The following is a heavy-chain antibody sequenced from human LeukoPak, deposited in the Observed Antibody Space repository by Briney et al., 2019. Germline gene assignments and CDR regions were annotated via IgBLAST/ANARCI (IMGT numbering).Heavy chain of an antibody. CDR1: GGSMRYYY. D-gene: IGHD2/OR15-2a*01. V-gene: IGHV4-59*01. CDR2: IYYSGST. CDR3: ARDFLNWFDP. J-gene: IGHJ5*02. Sequence: SETLSLTCTVSGGSMRYYYWSWIRQPPGKGLEWIGYIYYSGSTNYYPSLKSRVTISVDTSKSQFSLKLSSVTAADTAVYYCARDFLNWFDPWGQGTLVTVSS.